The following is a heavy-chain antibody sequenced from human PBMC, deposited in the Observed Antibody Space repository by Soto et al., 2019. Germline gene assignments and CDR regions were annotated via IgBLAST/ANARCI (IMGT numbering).Heavy chain of an antibody. V-gene: IGHV1-69*13. CDR2: IIPIFGTA. Sequence: SVKVSCKASGCTFSSYSISWVRQAPGQGLEWMGGIIPIFGTANYAQKFQGRVTITADESTSTAYMELSSLRSEDTAVYYCARDSSEGRYFDWLFYYWGQGTLVTVS. CDR3: ARDSSEGRYFDWLFYY. D-gene: IGHD3-9*01. CDR1: GCTFSSYS. J-gene: IGHJ4*02.